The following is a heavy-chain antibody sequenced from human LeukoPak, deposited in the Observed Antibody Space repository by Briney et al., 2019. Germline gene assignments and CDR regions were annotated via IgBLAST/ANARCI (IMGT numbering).Heavy chain of an antibody. CDR2: IDPSDSYT. CDR3: APSIVGATTGVS. D-gene: IGHD1-26*01. V-gene: IGHV5-10-1*01. J-gene: IGHJ4*02. CDR1: GYSLTSYW. Sequence: GESLKISCKGSGYSLTSYWSSWVRQMPGKGLEWMGRIDPSDSYTNYSPSFQGHVTISADKSISTAYLQWSSLKASDTAMYYCAPSIVGATTGVSWGRGTLVTVSS.